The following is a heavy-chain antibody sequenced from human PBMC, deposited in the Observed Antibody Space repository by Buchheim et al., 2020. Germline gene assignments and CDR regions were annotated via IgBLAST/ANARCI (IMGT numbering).Heavy chain of an antibody. CDR2: ITSSGGYT. V-gene: IGHV3-23*01. CDR1: GFAFNTYA. J-gene: IGHJ5*02. CDR3: AKDVRYCSNNRCDS. D-gene: IGHD2-2*01. Sequence: EVQLLESGGGLVQPGGSLRLSCAASGFAFNTYAMSWVRQAPGKGLEWVSGITSSGGYTLYADSVKGRFPISRDNLKNTLSLQMNSLRDEDTALYYCAKDVRYCSNNRCDSWGQG.